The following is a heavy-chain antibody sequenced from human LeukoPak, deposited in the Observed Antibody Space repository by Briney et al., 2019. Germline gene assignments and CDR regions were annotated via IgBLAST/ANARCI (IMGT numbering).Heavy chain of an antibody. V-gene: IGHV3-23*01. J-gene: IGHJ6*03. CDR1: GFIFNSYA. CDR2: ISGSGDGT. Sequence: PGGSLRLSCAASGFIFNSYAMTWVRQAPGKGLEWVSAISGSGDGTYYTDSVRGRFTISRDKSKNTVSLQMNSLRAEDTAVYYCAKGNGQNDYYYTDVWGKGTTVTVSS. CDR3: AKGNGQNDYYYTDV. D-gene: IGHD2-8*01.